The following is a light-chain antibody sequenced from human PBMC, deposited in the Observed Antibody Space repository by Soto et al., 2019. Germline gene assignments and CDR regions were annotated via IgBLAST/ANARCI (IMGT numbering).Light chain of an antibody. J-gene: IGLJ2*01. CDR2: LNSDGSH. CDR1: SGHTNYA. Sequence: QLVLTQSPSASASLGASVNLTCTLSSGHTNYAIAWHQQQPEKGPRYLMKLNSDGSHTKGDGIPDRFSGASSGAERYLTISSLQSEDEADYYCQTGGTVIFGGGTKLTVL. CDR3: QTGGTVI. V-gene: IGLV4-69*01.